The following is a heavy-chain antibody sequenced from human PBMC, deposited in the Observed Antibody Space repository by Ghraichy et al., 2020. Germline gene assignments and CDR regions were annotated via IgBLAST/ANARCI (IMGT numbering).Heavy chain of an antibody. D-gene: IGHD2-8*01. CDR1: GDSITSGGYY. J-gene: IGHJ5*02. V-gene: IGHV4-31*03. Sequence: SETLSLTCTVSGDSITSGGYYWSWIRQHPGKGLEWIGCIYNSGSTNYNPSLESRVAISMDTSKNHFSLKLSSVTAADTAVYYCARDQLSGKYCTNGVCYSYNWFDPWGQGTLVTVSS. CDR2: IYNSGST. CDR3: ARDQLSGKYCTNGVCYSYNWFDP.